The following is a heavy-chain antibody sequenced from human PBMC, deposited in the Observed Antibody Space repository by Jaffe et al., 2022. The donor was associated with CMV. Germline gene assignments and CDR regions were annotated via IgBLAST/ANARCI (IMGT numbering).Heavy chain of an antibody. CDR2: TIGSGTAT. Sequence: EVHLVESGGGLVQPGGSLRLSCAASGFTFSNYAMGWVRQAPGKGLEWVSVTIGSGTATYYADSVKGRFTLSRDNSKSTLYLQMNSLRAEDTALYYCVRDSVGAGHPFHWFDPWGQGTRVTVSS. D-gene: IGHD3-16*01. CDR3: VRDSVGAGHPFHWFDP. CDR1: GFTFSNYA. J-gene: IGHJ5*02. V-gene: IGHV3-23*04.